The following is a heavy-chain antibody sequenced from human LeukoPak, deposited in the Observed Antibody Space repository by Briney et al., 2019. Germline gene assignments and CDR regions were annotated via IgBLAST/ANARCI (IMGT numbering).Heavy chain of an antibody. Sequence: PGGSLRLSCAASGFTFSSYEMNWVRQTPEKGLEWISHISTTGNTKYYADSVIGRFSISRDNAKNSVYLQMNSLRAEDTAVYYCARDHNSGWFNADVLEYFQHWGQGTLVTVSS. V-gene: IGHV3-48*03. D-gene: IGHD6-19*01. CDR1: GFTFSSYE. CDR3: ARDHNSGWFNADVLEYFQH. CDR2: ISTTGNTK. J-gene: IGHJ1*01.